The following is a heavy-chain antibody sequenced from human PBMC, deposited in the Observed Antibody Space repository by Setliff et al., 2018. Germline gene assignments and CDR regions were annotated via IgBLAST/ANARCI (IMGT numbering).Heavy chain of an antibody. CDR3: ARDVFPYHYEGAFDI. V-gene: IGHV1-46*01. Sequence: AASVKFSCKASGYTFTSHYMHWVRQAPGLGLEWMGTINPSSGRTSYAQKFQGRVTMTRDTSTSTVYMDMSSLRSEDTAVYYCARDVFPYHYEGAFDIWGQGTMVTVSS. CDR1: GYTFTSHY. D-gene: IGHD3-22*01. J-gene: IGHJ3*02. CDR2: INPSSGRT.